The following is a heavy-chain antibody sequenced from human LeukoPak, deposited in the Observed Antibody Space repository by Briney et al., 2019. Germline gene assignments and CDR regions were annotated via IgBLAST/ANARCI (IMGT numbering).Heavy chain of an antibody. Sequence: PSETLSLTCAVYGGSFSGYYWSWIRQPPGKGLEWIGEINHSGSTNYNPSLKSRVTISVDTSKNQFSLKLSFVTAADTAVYYCARPYYSVSGSYYNGRYYFDFWGQGTLVTVSS. D-gene: IGHD3-10*01. V-gene: IGHV4-34*01. J-gene: IGHJ4*02. CDR1: GGSFSGYY. CDR2: INHSGST. CDR3: ARPYYSVSGSYYNGRYYFDF.